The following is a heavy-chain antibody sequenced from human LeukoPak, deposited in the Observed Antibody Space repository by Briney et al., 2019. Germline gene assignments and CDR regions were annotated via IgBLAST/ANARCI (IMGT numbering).Heavy chain of an antibody. CDR3: AKARVVPAAMGAIDY. Sequence: PGGSLRLSCAASGFTFSSYAMSWVRQAPGKGLEWVSAISGSGGSTYYADSVKGRFTISRGNSKNTLYLQMNSLRAEDTAVYYCAKARVVPAAMGAIDYWGQGTLVTVSS. CDR1: GFTFSSYA. J-gene: IGHJ4*02. D-gene: IGHD2-2*01. CDR2: ISGSGGST. V-gene: IGHV3-23*01.